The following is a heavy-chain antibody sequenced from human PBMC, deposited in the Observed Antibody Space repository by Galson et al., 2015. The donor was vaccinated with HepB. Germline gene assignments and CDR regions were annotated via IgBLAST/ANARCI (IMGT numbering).Heavy chain of an antibody. CDR3: ARARRSISLVEGLVRQSYNDY. J-gene: IGHJ4*02. V-gene: IGHV1-3*01. Sequence: SVKVSCKASGYTFTSYAMHWVRQAPGQRLEWMGWINAGNGNTKYSQKFQGRVTITRDTSTSTAYMELSSLRSEDTAVYYCARARRSISLVEGLVRQSYNDYWGQGTLVTVSS. CDR2: INAGNGNT. D-gene: IGHD3-9*01. CDR1: GYTFTSYA.